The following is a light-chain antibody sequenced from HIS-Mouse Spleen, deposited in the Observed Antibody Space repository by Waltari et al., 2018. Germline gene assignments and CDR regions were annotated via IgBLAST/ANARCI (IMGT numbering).Light chain of an antibody. CDR2: EDS. CDR3: YSTDSSGNHRV. J-gene: IGLJ2*01. Sequence: SYELTQPPPVSVSPGHTARFPCAGHALHKNYPYWYQLKSGQAPVLVIYEDSKRPSGIPERFSGSSSGTMATLTISGAQVEDEADYYCYSTDSSGNHRVFGGGTKLTVL. V-gene: IGLV3-10*01. CDR1: ALHKNY.